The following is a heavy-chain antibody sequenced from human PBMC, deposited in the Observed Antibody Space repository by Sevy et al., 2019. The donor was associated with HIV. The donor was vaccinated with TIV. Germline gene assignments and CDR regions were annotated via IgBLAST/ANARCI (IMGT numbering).Heavy chain of an antibody. D-gene: IGHD6-19*01. V-gene: IGHV4-61*02. Sequence: SETLSLTCTVSGGSFGSSSYYWNWIRQPAGKGLEWIGRIYTSGTTNYNPSLKSRVTMSVDTSKNQFSLKLSSVTAADTAVYYCAGRIAVAAFDYWCQGTLVTVSS. J-gene: IGHJ4*02. CDR1: GGSFGSSSYY. CDR2: IYTSGTT. CDR3: AGRIAVAAFDY.